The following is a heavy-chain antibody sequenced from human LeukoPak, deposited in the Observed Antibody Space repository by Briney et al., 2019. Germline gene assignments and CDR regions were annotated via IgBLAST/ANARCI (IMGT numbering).Heavy chain of an antibody. Sequence: SETLSLTCTVSGGSISSYYWSWIRQPPGKGLEWIGYIYYSGSTNYNPSLKSRVTISVDTSKNQFSLKLSSVTAADTAVYYCAGARGGDQLGFDPWGQGTLVTVSS. CDR1: GGSISSYY. V-gene: IGHV4-59*01. CDR2: IYYSGST. D-gene: IGHD1-1*01. CDR3: AGARGGDQLGFDP. J-gene: IGHJ5*02.